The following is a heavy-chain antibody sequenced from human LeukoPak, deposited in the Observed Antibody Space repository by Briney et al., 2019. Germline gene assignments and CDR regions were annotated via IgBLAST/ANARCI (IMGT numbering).Heavy chain of an antibody. J-gene: IGHJ4*02. V-gene: IGHV4-34*01. Sequence: KPSETLSLTCAVYGGSFSGYYLSWIRQPPGKGLEWIGEINHSGSTNYNPSLKSRVTISVDTSKNQFSLKLSSVTAADTAVYYCARGRTYDYVWGSYRQGPLDYWGQGTLVTVSS. CDR2: INHSGST. CDR1: GGSFSGYY. CDR3: ARGRTYDYVWGSYRQGPLDY. D-gene: IGHD3-16*02.